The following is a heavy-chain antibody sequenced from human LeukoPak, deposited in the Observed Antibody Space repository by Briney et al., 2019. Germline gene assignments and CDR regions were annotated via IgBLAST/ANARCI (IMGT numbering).Heavy chain of an antibody. J-gene: IGHJ4*02. Sequence: SETLSLTCTVSGGSISSSSYYWGWIRQPPGKGLEWIGSIDYGGSTYYKPSLESRVTISVDASKNHLSLKLSSVTAADTAVYYCAGRKPPIGERHLEFLLYNYFDYWGQGTLVTVSS. CDR1: GGSISSSSYY. D-gene: IGHD3-3*01. CDR2: IDYGGST. CDR3: AGRKPPIGERHLEFLLYNYFDY. V-gene: IGHV4-39*02.